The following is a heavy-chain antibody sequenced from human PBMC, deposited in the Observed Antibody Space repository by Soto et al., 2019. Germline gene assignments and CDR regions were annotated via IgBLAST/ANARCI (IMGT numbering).Heavy chain of an antibody. D-gene: IGHD3-22*01. CDR2: ISYDGSNK. CDR1: GFTFSNYG. J-gene: IGHJ3*02. CDR3: ARDLGYYDSSGRRSAFDI. Sequence: GESLKISCADSGFTFSNYGMHWVRQAPGKGLEWVAAISYDGSNKYYTDSVKGRFTISRDNAKNSLYLQMNSLRAEDTAVYYCARDLGYYDSSGRRSAFDIWGQGTMVTVSS. V-gene: IGHV3-30*03.